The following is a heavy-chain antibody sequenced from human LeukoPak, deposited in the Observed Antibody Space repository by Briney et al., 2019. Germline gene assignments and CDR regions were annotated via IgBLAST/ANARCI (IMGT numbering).Heavy chain of an antibody. Sequence: GASVNVSCNASGYTFTSCGISWVRHAPGQGLEWMGWISAYNGNTNYAQKLQGRVTMTTDTSTSTAYMELRSLRSDDTAVYYCARVSGYYDFWSGYYVYNFDYWGQGTLVTVSS. CDR3: ARVSGYYDFWSGYYVYNFDY. J-gene: IGHJ4*02. V-gene: IGHV1-18*01. CDR1: GYTFTSCG. CDR2: ISAYNGNT. D-gene: IGHD3-3*01.